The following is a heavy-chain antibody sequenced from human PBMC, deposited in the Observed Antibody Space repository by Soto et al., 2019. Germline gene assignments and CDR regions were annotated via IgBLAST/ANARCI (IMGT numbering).Heavy chain of an antibody. V-gene: IGHV1-69*13. CDR2: IIPIFGTA. CDR3: ARAHSSWYEAQNWFDP. CDR1: GGTFSSYA. Sequence: SVKVSCKASGGTFSSYAISWVRQAPGQGLEWMGGIIPIFGTANYAQKFQGRVTITADESTSTAYMELSSLRSEDTAVYYCARAHSSWYEAQNWFDPWGQGTLVTVSS. J-gene: IGHJ5*02. D-gene: IGHD6-13*01.